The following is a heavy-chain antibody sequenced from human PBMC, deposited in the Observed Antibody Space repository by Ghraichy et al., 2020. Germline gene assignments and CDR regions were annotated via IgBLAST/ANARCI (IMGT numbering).Heavy chain of an antibody. V-gene: IGHV3-53*01. CDR1: GFTVSSNY. J-gene: IGHJ6*02. D-gene: IGHD6-13*01. Sequence: GGSLRLSCAASGFTVSSNYMSWVRQAPGKGLEWVSVIYSGGSTYYADSVKGRFTISRDNSKNTLYLQMNSLRAEDTAVYYCARSSYYYYGMDVWGQGTTVTVSS. CDR3: ARSSYYYYGMDV. CDR2: IYSGGST.